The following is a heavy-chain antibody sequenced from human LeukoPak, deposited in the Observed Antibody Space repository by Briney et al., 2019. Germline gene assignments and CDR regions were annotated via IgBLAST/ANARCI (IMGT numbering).Heavy chain of an antibody. CDR3: AKAGVRYSDSSALYAFDF. CDR2: LYYSGST. Sequence: SETLSLTCPVSGGSISSASYFWGWIRQPPGKGLEWIGTLYYSGSTYYSASLKSRVTMSGDTSRNQFSLRLSSVNAADTAVYYCAKAGVRYSDSSALYAFDFWGPGTVVTVSS. V-gene: IGHV4-39*01. D-gene: IGHD3-22*01. CDR1: GGSISSASYF. J-gene: IGHJ3*01.